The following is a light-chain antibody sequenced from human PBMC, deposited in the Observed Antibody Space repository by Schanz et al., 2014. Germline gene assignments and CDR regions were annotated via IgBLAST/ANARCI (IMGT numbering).Light chain of an antibody. CDR2: GAS. Sequence: PGERATLSCRASQSVSSSYLAWYQQKPGQAPRLLIYGASSRATGIPDRFSGSGSGTDFTLTISRLEPEDFAVYYCQQYGSSLWTFGPGTKVEVK. CDR3: QQYGSSLWT. V-gene: IGKV3-20*01. CDR1: QSVSSSY. J-gene: IGKJ1*01.